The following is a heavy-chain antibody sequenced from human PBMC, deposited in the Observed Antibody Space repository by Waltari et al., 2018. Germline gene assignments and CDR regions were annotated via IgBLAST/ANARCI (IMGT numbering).Heavy chain of an antibody. D-gene: IGHD1-26*01. CDR1: GGSISSYY. V-gene: IGHV4-59*08. J-gene: IGHJ6*03. Sequence: QVQLQESGPGLVKPSETLSHTCTVSGGSISSYYWSWIRQRPGKGLEWIGYIYYSGSTNYNPSLKSRVTISVDTSKNQFSLKLSSVTAADTAVFYCARRASGSKGYYYYMDVWGKGTTVTISS. CDR2: IYYSGST. CDR3: ARRASGSKGYYYYMDV.